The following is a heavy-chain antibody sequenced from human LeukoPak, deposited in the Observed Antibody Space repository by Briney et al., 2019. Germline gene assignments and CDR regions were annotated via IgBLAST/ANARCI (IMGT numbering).Heavy chain of an antibody. J-gene: IGHJ4*02. D-gene: IGHD2-2*02. CDR1: GFTFSGSA. Sequence: GGSLRLSCAASGFTFSGSALHWVRQASGKGLEWVGRIRSTANGYATAYAASVKGRFTISRDDSKNTAYLQMDSLKTEDTAVYYCARGARYPDYWGQGTLVTVSS. V-gene: IGHV3-73*01. CDR3: ARGARYPDY. CDR2: IRSTANGYAT.